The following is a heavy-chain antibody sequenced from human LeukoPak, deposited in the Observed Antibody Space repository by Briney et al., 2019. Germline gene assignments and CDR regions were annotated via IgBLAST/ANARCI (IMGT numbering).Heavy chain of an antibody. V-gene: IGHV3-21*01. J-gene: IGHJ3*02. CDR2: ISSSSSYI. CDR3: ARLTIAGGFDI. Sequence: GGSLRLSCAASGFTFRNYSMNWVRQAPGKGLDWVSSISSSSSYIYYADSGKGRFTISRDNAKNSLYLQMNVLRAEDTAVYYCARLTIAGGFDIWGQGTMVTVSS. D-gene: IGHD6-13*01. CDR1: GFTFRNYS.